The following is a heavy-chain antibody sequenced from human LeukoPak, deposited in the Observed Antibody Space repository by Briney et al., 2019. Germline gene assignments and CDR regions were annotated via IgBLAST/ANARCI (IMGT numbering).Heavy chain of an antibody. Sequence: GGSLRLSCAASGFTFSSYSMTWVRQAPGKGLEWASYISGSSSTIYYTDSVKGRFTISRDNAKNSLYLQMNRLRDEDTAVYYCATWLSDYWGQGTLVTVSS. CDR2: ISGSSSTI. J-gene: IGHJ4*02. CDR1: GFTFSSYS. V-gene: IGHV3-48*02. D-gene: IGHD5-24*01. CDR3: ATWLSDY.